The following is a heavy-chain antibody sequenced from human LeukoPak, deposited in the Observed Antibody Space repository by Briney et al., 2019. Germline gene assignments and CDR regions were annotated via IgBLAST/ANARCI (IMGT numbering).Heavy chain of an antibody. Sequence: SETLSLTCTVSGGSISSYYWSWVRQPPGKGLEWIGYIYYSGSTNYNPSLKSRVTISVDTSKNQFPLKLSSVSAADTAVYYCARDTGRVFDYWGQGTLVTVSS. CDR3: ARDTGRVFDY. CDR1: GGSISSYY. J-gene: IGHJ4*02. V-gene: IGHV4-59*01. CDR2: IYYSGST. D-gene: IGHD1-14*01.